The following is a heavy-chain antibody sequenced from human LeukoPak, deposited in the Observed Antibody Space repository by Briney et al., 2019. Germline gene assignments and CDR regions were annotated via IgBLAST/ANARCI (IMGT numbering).Heavy chain of an antibody. CDR1: GGFIISNSYY. CDR3: ARLQYYYGMDV. CDR2: IYYSGSN. J-gene: IGHJ6*02. Sequence: PSETLSLTCTVSGGFIISNSYYWGWIRQPPGKGLEWIGSIYYSGSNYYNPSLKSRVTISVDTSKNQFSLELSSGTAADTAVYYCARLQYYYGMDVGGQGTTVTVSS. D-gene: IGHD2/OR15-2a*01. V-gene: IGHV4-39*01.